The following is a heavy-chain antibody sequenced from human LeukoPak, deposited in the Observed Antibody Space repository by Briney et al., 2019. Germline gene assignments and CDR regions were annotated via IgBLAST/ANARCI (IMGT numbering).Heavy chain of an antibody. CDR2: ISGSGGST. J-gene: IGHJ6*03. D-gene: IGHD3-22*01. Sequence: GGSLRLSCAASGFTFSSCAMSWVRQAPGKGLEWVSAISGSGGSTYYADSVKGRFTISRDNSKNTLHLQMNSLRAEDTAVYYCAKTVYSSGYYYYYYMDVWGKGTTVTVSS. V-gene: IGHV3-23*01. CDR1: GFTFSSCA. CDR3: AKTVYSSGYYYYYYMDV.